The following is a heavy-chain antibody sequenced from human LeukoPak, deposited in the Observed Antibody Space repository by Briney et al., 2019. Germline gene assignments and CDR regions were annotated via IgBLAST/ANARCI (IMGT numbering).Heavy chain of an antibody. V-gene: IGHV3-74*01. J-gene: IGHJ4*02. CDR2: INTDGSIT. Sequence: GGSLRLSCVASGFTFSDYWIHWVRQAPGKGLVWVSRINTDGSITNYADSVKGRFSISRDNAKNTLYLQMSSLRAEDTAVYYCARDRGPRTGFMVREAYDYWGQGTLVTVSS. CDR1: GFTFSDYW. D-gene: IGHD3-10*01. CDR3: ARDRGPRTGFMVREAYDY.